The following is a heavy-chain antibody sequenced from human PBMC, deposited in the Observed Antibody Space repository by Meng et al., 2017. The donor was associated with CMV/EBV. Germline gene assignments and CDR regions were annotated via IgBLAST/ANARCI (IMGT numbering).Heavy chain of an antibody. CDR1: GYTFTGYY. Sequence: QGRVVQSGAEVKKPGASVKVSCKASGYTFTGYYMHWVRQAPGQGLEWMGWINPNSGGTNYAQKFQGRVTMTRDTSISTAYMELSRLRSDDTAVYYCARFMSSSWDHYFDYWGQGTLVTVSS. CDR2: INPNSGGT. CDR3: ARFMSSSWDHYFDY. J-gene: IGHJ4*02. D-gene: IGHD6-13*01. V-gene: IGHV1-2*02.